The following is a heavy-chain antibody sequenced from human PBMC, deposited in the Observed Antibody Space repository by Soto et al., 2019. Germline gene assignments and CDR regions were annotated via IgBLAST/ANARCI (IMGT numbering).Heavy chain of an antibody. CDR1: GFTFSNAW. CDR3: GAKVYSRYYYYGMDV. V-gene: IGHV3-15*01. Sequence: PGGSLRLSCAAPGFTFSNAWMSWVRQAPGKGLEWVGRIKSKTDGGTTDYAAPVKGRFTISRDDSKNTLYLQMDSLKTEDTAVYYCGAKVYSRYYYYGMDVWGQGTTVTVSS. D-gene: IGHD4-4*01. CDR2: IKSKTDGGTT. J-gene: IGHJ6*02.